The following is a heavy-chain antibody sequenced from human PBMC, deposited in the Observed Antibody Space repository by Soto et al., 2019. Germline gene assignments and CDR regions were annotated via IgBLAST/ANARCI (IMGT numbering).Heavy chain of an antibody. V-gene: IGHV4-59*01. CDR2: IYYSGST. D-gene: IGHD3-3*01. J-gene: IGHJ6*02. CDR3: ARGSFWSGYDYYYGMDV. CDR1: GGSISSYY. Sequence: SETRSLTCTVSGGSISSYYWSWIRQPPGKGLEWIGYIYYSGSTNYNPSLKSRVTISVDTSKNQFSLKLSSVTAADTAVYYCARGSFWSGYDYYYGMDVWGQGTTVTVSS.